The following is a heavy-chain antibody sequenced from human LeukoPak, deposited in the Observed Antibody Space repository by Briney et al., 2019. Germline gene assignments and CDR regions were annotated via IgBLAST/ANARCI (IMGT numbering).Heavy chain of an antibody. CDR1: GYTFTSYY. Sequence: ASVKLSCKASGYTFTSYYMPWVRQAPGQGLEWMGIINPSGGSTSYAQKFQGRVTMTRATSTSTVYMELSSLRSEDTAVYYCARVVTRDPELIDAFDIWGQGTMVTVSS. J-gene: IGHJ3*02. CDR3: ARVVTRDPELIDAFDI. D-gene: IGHD1-26*01. CDR2: INPSGGST. V-gene: IGHV1-46*01.